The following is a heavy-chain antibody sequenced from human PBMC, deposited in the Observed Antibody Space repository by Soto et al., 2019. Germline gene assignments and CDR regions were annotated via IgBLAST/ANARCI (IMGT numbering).Heavy chain of an antibody. J-gene: IGHJ4*02. V-gene: IGHV2-5*02. D-gene: IGHD4-17*01. CDR1: GFSLTTTSMG. Sequence: QITLKESGPPLVRPAQTLTLTCAFSGFSLTTTSMGVAWIRQPPGKALEWLALIYWDDGQRYSPSLKDRLTISKDTSRSRVVLTINNMNPEDTGTYFCAHAGDYDLLSFDHWGPGTLVTVSS. CDR2: IYWDDGQ. CDR3: AHAGDYDLLSFDH.